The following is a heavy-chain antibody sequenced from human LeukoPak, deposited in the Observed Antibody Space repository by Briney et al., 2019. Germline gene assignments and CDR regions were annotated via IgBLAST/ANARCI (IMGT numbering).Heavy chain of an antibody. CDR1: GFTFSSYG. V-gene: IGHV3-30*18. J-gene: IGHJ4*02. Sequence: GGSLRLSCAASGFTFSSYGMHWVRQAPGKGLEWVAVISYDGSNKYYADPVKRRFTISRDNSKNTLYLQMNSLRAEDTAVYYCAKDLTRDGYNSDYFDYWGQGTLVTVSS. D-gene: IGHD5-24*01. CDR2: ISYDGSNK. CDR3: AKDLTRDGYNSDYFDY.